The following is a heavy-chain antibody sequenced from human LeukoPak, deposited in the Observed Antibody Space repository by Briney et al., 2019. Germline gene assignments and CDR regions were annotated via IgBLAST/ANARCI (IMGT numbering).Heavy chain of an antibody. D-gene: IGHD3-16*01. CDR1: GGSISSYY. V-gene: IGHV4-4*07. CDR2: IYTSGST. Sequence: SETLSLTCTVSGGSISSYYWSWIRQPAGKGLEWIGRIYTSGSTNSNPSLKSRVTMSVDTSKNQFSLNLSSVTAADTAVYYCARDIGLRGYYYYMDVWGKGTTVTVSS. CDR3: ARDIGLRGYYYYMDV. J-gene: IGHJ6*03.